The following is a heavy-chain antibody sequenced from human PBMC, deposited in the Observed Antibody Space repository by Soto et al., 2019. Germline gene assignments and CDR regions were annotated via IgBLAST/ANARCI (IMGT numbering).Heavy chain of an antibody. V-gene: IGHV1-18*01. Sequence: ASVKVSCKASVYTFPSYGISWVRQAPGQGLEWMGWISAYNGNTNYAQKLQGRVNMLTDTSTSTAYMELRSLRSDDTAVYYCAIALICGYGYGNPRYLRYSPAQRSPDSVSSGM. CDR1: VYTFPSYG. J-gene: IGHJ6*01. D-gene: IGHD2-15*01. CDR3: AIALICGYGYGNPRYLRYSPAQRSPDSVSSGM. CDR2: ISAYNGNT.